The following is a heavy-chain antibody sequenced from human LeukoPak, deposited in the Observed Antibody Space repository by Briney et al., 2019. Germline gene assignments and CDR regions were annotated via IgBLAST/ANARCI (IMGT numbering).Heavy chain of an antibody. D-gene: IGHD3-9*01. V-gene: IGHV1-8*01. CDR1: GYTFTSYD. J-gene: IGHJ6*02. CDR2: MNPNSGNT. Sequence: ASVKVSCKASGYTFTSYDINWVRQATGQGLEWMGWMNPNSGNTGYAQKFQGRVTMTRNTSISTAYMELSSLRSEDTAVYYCARGCKAHYDILTGYPGEGCYYYYYGMDVWGQGTTVTVSS. CDR3: ARGCKAHYDILTGYPGEGCYYYYYGMDV.